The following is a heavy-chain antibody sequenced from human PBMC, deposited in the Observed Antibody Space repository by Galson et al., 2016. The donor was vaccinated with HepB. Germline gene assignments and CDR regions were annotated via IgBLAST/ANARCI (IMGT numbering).Heavy chain of an antibody. Sequence: SVKVSCKASGYTFPTYGITWVRQAPGQGLEWMGWISAYVADTKYAQKLQGRITITTDTSTRTAYMELRSLTSDDTAVYYCARVVWGTYREFDYWGQGTQVTVSS. J-gene: IGHJ4*02. D-gene: IGHD3-16*02. CDR2: ISAYVADT. V-gene: IGHV1-18*01. CDR1: GYTFPTYG. CDR3: ARVVWGTYREFDY.